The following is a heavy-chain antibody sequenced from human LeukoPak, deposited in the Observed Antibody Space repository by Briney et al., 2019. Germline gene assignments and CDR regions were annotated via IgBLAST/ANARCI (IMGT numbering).Heavy chain of an antibody. Sequence: PGGSLRLSCAASGFTFSSYAMSWVRQAPGKGLEWVSSISSSSSYIYYADSVKGRFTISRDNAKNSLYLQMNSLRAEDTAVYYCARTYCRGGSCYSGDAFDIWGQGTMVTVSS. V-gene: IGHV3-21*01. CDR3: ARTYCRGGSCYSGDAFDI. J-gene: IGHJ3*02. CDR1: GFTFSSYA. D-gene: IGHD2-15*01. CDR2: ISSSSSYI.